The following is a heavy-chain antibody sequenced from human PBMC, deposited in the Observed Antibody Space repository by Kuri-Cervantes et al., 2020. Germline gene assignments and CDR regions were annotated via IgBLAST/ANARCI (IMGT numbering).Heavy chain of an antibody. CDR1: GFTFSDYY. V-gene: IGHV3-11*01. Sequence: GESLKISCAASGFTFSDYYMSWIRQAPGKGLEWVSYISSSGSTIYYADSVKGRFTISRDNAKNSLYLQMNSLRAEDTAVYYCARSAWFGELFSLGGVGMDVYGQGTTVVASS. J-gene: IGHJ6*02. CDR3: ARSAWFGELFSLGGVGMDV. CDR2: ISSSGSTI. D-gene: IGHD3-10*01.